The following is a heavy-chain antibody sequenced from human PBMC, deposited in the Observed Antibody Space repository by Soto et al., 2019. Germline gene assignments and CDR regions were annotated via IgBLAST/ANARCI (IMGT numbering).Heavy chain of an antibody. CDR3: ASKGTDFWSGPDAFAI. CDR2: IYYSGST. D-gene: IGHD3-3*01. CDR1: GGSISSGGYY. V-gene: IGHV4-31*03. Sequence: SETLSLSCTVSGGSISSGGYYWSWIRQRPGKGLEWIGYIYYSGSTYYNPSLKSRVTISVDTSKNQFSLKLSSVTAADTAVYYCASKGTDFWSGPDAFAIWGQGTMVTVSS. J-gene: IGHJ3*02.